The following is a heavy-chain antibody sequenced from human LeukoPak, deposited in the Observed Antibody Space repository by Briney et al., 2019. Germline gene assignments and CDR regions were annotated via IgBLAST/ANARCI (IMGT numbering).Heavy chain of an antibody. CDR2: ISAYNGNT. J-gene: IGHJ4*02. D-gene: IGHD3-10*01. CDR3: AKDIHYFQSDY. V-gene: IGHV1-18*01. CDR1: GYTFTSYG. Sequence: GASVNVSCKASGYTFTSYGISWVRQAPGQGLEWMGWISAYNGNTNYAQKLQGRVTMTTDTSTSTAYMELRSLRSDDTALYYCAKDIHYFQSDYWGQGTLVTVSS.